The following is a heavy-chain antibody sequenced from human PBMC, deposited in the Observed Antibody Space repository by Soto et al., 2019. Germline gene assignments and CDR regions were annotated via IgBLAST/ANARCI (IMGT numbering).Heavy chain of an antibody. CDR1: GGSISSYC. Sequence: SETLSLTCTVSGGSISSYCWSWIRQPPGKGLEWIGYIYYSGSTNYNPSLKSRVTISVDTSKNQFSLKLSSVTAADTAVYYCARGIGIAAANWFDPWGQGTMVTVSS. V-gene: IGHV4-59*01. D-gene: IGHD6-13*01. CDR2: IYYSGST. J-gene: IGHJ5*02. CDR3: ARGIGIAAANWFDP.